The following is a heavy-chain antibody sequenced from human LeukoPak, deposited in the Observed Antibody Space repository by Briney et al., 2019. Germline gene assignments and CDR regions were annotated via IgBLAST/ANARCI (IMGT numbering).Heavy chain of an antibody. Sequence: GGSLRLSCAASGFTFSSYAMSWVRQAPGKGLEWVSAISGSGGSTYYADSVKGRFTISRDNSKNTLYLQMNSLRAEDTAVYYCARAKTVGDFGYWGQGTLVTVSS. CDR3: ARAKTVGDFGY. J-gene: IGHJ4*02. CDR1: GFTFSSYA. D-gene: IGHD3-16*01. V-gene: IGHV3-23*01. CDR2: ISGSGGST.